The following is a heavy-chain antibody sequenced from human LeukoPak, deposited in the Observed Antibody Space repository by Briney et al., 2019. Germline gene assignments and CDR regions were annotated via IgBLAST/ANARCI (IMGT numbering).Heavy chain of an antibody. J-gene: IGHJ6*03. V-gene: IGHV4-59*08. CDR2: IYYSGST. CDR1: GGSISSYY. CDR3: ARSGYFYAYSHYMDF. D-gene: IGHD5-18*01. Sequence: PSETLSLTCTVSGGSISSYYWSWIRQPPGKGLEWIGYIYYSGSTNYNPSLKSRVTISVDTSKNQFSLRLSSVTAADTAAYYSARSGYFYAYSHYMDFWGKGTTVTISS.